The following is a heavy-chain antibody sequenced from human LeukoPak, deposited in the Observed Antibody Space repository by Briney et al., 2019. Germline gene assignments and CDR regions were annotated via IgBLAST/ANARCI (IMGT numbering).Heavy chain of an antibody. Sequence: PGGSLRLSCAASGFSFSHFGMHWVRQAPGKGLEWVAFIGSDGDKKYFADSLKGRLTISRDNSKNMLSLQVSSLRTEDAAVYYCAKDGYCSGGACYAWHFDSWGLGTLVTVSS. V-gene: IGHV3-30*02. CDR1: GFSFSHFG. CDR2: IGSDGDKK. J-gene: IGHJ4*02. CDR3: AKDGYCSGGACYAWHFDS. D-gene: IGHD2-15*01.